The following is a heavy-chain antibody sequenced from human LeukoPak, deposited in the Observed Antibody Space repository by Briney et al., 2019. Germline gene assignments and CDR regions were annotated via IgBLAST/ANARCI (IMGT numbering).Heavy chain of an antibody. Sequence: GGSLRLSCAASGFTFSSYSMNWVRQAPGKGLEWVSSISSSSSYIYYADSVKGRFTISRDNAKNSLYLQMNSLRVADTAVYYCVSEGYNYYGMDVWGQGTTVTVSS. V-gene: IGHV3-21*01. CDR3: VSEGYNYYGMDV. J-gene: IGHJ6*02. CDR2: ISSSSSYI. CDR1: GFTFSSYS.